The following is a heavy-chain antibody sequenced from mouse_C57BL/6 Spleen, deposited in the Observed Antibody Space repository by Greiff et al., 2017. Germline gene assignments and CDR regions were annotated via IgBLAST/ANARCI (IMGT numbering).Heavy chain of an antibody. CDR3: RNWDEGYYAMDY. J-gene: IGHJ4*01. CDR1: GYTFTSYW. V-gene: IGHV1-5*01. D-gene: IGHD4-1*01. Sequence: EVQLQESGTVLARPGASVKMSCKTSGYTFTSYWMHWVKQRPGQGLEWIGAIYPGNSDTSYNQKFKGKATLTAVTSASTAYMELSSLTNEDSAVYYSRNWDEGYYAMDYWGQGTSVTVSS. CDR2: IYPGNSDT.